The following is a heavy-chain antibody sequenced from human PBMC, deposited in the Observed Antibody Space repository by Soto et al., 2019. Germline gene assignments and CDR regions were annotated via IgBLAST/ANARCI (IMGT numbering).Heavy chain of an antibody. CDR1: GFTYSTYA. V-gene: IGHV3-23*01. J-gene: IGHJ1*01. CDR3: ARTVAGAY. Sequence: EVQLLDSGGGLVQPGGSLRLSCVTSGFTYSTYAMTWVRQAPGKGLEWVSALSGSGGSTYYADSVKGRFTISRDNSKNTLYLQMNSLRAEDTAVYYCARTVAGAYWGQGTLVTVS. CDR2: LSGSGGST. D-gene: IGHD6-19*01.